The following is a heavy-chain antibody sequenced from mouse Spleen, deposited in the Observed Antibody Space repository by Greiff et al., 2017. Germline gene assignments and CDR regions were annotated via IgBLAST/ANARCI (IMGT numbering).Heavy chain of an antibody. CDR1: GFTFSSYG. V-gene: IGHV5-6*01. J-gene: IGHJ2*01. CDR3: ARNNRGDYFDY. CDR2: ISSGGSYT. Sequence: EVMLVESGGDLVKPGGSLKLSCAASGFTFSSYGMSWVRQTPDKRLEWVATISSGGSYTYYPDSVKGRFTISRDNAKNTLYLQMSSLKSEDTAMYYCARNNRGDYFDYWGQGTTLTVSS. D-gene: IGHD1-3*01.